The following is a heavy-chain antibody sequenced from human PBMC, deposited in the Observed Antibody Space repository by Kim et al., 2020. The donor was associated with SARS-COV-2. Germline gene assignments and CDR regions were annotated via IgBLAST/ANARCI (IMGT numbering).Heavy chain of an antibody. CDR2: INLSGRYI. Sequence: GGSLRLSCAASGFTFSSFTMNWVRHLPGKGLEWVSSINLSGRYIYYADSVKGRFTISRDNANNSLYLQMNSLRAEDTAVYYCAREGWMLDPSRYRYF. J-gene: IGHJ2*01. V-gene: IGHV3-21*01. CDR3: AREGWMLDPSRYRYF. D-gene: IGHD6-19*01. CDR1: GFTFSSFT.